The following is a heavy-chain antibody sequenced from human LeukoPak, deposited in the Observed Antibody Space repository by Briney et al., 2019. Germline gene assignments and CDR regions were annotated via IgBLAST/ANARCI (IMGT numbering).Heavy chain of an antibody. Sequence: SVKVSCKASGGTFSIYAISWVRQAPGQGLEWMGGIIPIFGTANYAQKFQGRVTITADESTSTAYMELSSLRSEDTAVYYCARDALSLKAFDIWGQGTMVTVSS. J-gene: IGHJ3*02. CDR1: GGTFSIYA. CDR2: IIPIFGTA. V-gene: IGHV1-69*13. CDR3: ARDALSLKAFDI.